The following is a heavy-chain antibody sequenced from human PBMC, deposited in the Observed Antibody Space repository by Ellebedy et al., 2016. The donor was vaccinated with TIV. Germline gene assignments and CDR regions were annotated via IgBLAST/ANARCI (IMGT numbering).Heavy chain of an antibody. CDR1: GYMFTDYY. D-gene: IGHD3-16*01. CDR2: INPSGGRT. V-gene: IGHV1-46*01. J-gene: IGHJ4*02. Sequence: ASVKVSCXASGYMFTDYYMHWVRQAPGQGLEWMGIINPSGGRTSYAQKFQGRVTMTRDTSTSTVYMELSSLRSEDTAVYYCARDLFGGVTADYWGQGTLVTVSS. CDR3: ARDLFGGVTADY.